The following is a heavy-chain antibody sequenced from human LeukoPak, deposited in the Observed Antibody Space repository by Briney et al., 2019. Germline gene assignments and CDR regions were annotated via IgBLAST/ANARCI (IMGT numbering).Heavy chain of an antibody. CDR2: IIPIFGTA. Sequence: SVKVSCKASGGTFSSYAISWVRQAPGQGLEWMGGIIPIFGTANYAQKFQGRVTITADESTSTAYMELSSLRSEDTAAYYCAGVRGYSSSWYDYWGQGTLVTVSS. V-gene: IGHV1-69*13. CDR3: AGVRGYSSSWYDY. D-gene: IGHD6-13*01. CDR1: GGTFSSYA. J-gene: IGHJ4*02.